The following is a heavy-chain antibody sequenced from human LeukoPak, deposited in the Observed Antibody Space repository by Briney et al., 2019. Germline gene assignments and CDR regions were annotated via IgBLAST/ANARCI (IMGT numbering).Heavy chain of an antibody. CDR3: ARSVDIVATFDY. CDR2: ISYDGSNK. D-gene: IGHD5-12*01. J-gene: IGHJ4*02. Sequence: GGSLRLSCAASGFTFSSYAMHWVRQAPGKGLEWVAVISYDGSNKYYADSVKGRFTISRDNSKNTLYLQMYSLRAEDTAVYYCARSVDIVATFDYWGQGTLVTVSS. CDR1: GFTFSSYA. V-gene: IGHV3-30-3*01.